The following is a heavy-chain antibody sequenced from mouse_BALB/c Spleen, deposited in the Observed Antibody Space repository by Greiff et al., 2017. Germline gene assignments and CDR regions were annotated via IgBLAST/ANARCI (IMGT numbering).Heavy chain of an antibody. CDR3: ARERALLRLRYSMDY. D-gene: IGHD1-2*01. Sequence: VQLHQSGAELARPGASVKMSCKASGYTFTSYTMHWVKQRPGQGLEWIGYINPSSGYTNYNQKFKDKATLTADKSSITAYMQLNSLTSEDSAVYYWARERALLRLRYSMDYWGQGTSVTVSS. J-gene: IGHJ4*01. CDR1: GYTFTSYT. V-gene: IGHV1-4*01. CDR2: INPSSGYT.